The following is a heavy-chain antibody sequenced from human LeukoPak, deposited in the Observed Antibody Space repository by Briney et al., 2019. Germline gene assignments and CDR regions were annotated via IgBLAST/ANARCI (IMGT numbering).Heavy chain of an antibody. V-gene: IGHV4-34*01. J-gene: IGHJ5*02. CDR3: ARRRPGSSLGRRNWFDP. CDR2: INHSGST. D-gene: IGHD3-10*01. CDR1: GGSFSGYY. Sequence: KPSETLSLTCAVYGGSFSGYYWSWIRQPPGKGLEWIGEINHSGSTNYNPSLKSRVTISVDTSKNQFSLKLSSVTAADTAVYYCARRRPGSSLGRRNWFDPWGQGTLVTVSS.